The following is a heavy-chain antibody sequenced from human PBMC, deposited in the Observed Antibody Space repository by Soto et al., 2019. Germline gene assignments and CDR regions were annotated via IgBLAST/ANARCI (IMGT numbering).Heavy chain of an antibody. CDR3: ARVHLPPRTCHLLSETNYYYYYMDV. CDR1: GYTFTSYG. D-gene: IGHD2-2*01. CDR2: ISAYNGNT. Sequence: QVQLVQSGAEVKKPGASVKVSCKASGYTFTSYGISWVRQAPGQGLEWMGWISAYNGNTNYAQKLQGRVTMTTDTSTSTAYMELRSLRSDDTAVYYCARVHLPPRTCHLLSETNYYYYYMDVWGKGTTVTVSS. V-gene: IGHV1-18*01. J-gene: IGHJ6*03.